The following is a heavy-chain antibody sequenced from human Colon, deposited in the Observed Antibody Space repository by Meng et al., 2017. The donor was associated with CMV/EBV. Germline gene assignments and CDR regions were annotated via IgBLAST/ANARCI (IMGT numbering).Heavy chain of an antibody. V-gene: IGHV1-69*04. CDR2: NIPHRGVT. Sequence: SWERQATGQGLEWGRRNIPHRGVTKYAPRFQEKVTISADRSTSTAYMMLSSLTSDETAVYYCARERPIAGAGTGAERKPTIDYWGQGTLVTVSS. D-gene: IGHD6-19*01. J-gene: IGHJ4*02. CDR3: ARERPIAGAGTGAERKPTIDY.